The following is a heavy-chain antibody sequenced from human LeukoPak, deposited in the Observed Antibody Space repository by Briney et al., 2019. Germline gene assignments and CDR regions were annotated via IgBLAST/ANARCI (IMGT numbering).Heavy chain of an antibody. J-gene: IGHJ4*02. CDR2: INWDGGST. V-gene: IGHV3-20*04. CDR1: GFTFDDYG. CDR3: ARDLVEGGYYFDY. D-gene: IGHD5-24*01. Sequence: GGSLRLSCAASGFTFDDYGMNWVRQVPGKGLEWVSGINWDGGSTGYADSVKGRFTISRDNAKNSLYLQMNSLRAEDTAVYYCARDLVEGGYYFDYWGQGTLVTVSS.